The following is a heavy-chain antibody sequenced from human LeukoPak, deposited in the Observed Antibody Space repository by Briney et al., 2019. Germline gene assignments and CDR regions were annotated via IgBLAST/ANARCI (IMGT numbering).Heavy chain of an antibody. CDR2: INPNSGGT. Sequence: ASVKVSCKASGYTFTSYDINWMRQATGQGLEWMGRINPNSGGTNYAQKFQGRVTMTRDTSISTAYMELSRLRSDDTAVYYCARLRETLRIYCSGGSCYDADDYWGQGTLVTVSS. V-gene: IGHV1-2*06. CDR3: ARLRETLRIYCSGGSCYDADDY. CDR1: GYTFTSYD. D-gene: IGHD2-15*01. J-gene: IGHJ4*02.